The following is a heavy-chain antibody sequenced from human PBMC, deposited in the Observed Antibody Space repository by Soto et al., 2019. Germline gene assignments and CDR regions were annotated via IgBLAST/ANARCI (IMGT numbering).Heavy chain of an antibody. Sequence: PSETLSLTCAVYGAPFSGYYWTWIRQPPGKGLEWIGEINHTGSTKYNPSLKSRVTISLDTSKNQFSLSLRSVTAADTDVYYCARGREIFGAVTPFEYRGKGTQVTVSS. J-gene: IGHJ4*02. V-gene: IGHV4-34*01. CDR1: GAPFSGYY. CDR3: ARGREIFGAVTPFEY. D-gene: IGHD3-3*01. CDR2: INHTGST.